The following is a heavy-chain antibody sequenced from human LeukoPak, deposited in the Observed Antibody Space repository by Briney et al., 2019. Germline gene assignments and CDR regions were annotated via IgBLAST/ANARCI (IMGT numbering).Heavy chain of an antibody. CDR1: GFTVSSNY. J-gene: IGHJ4*02. CDR3: ARDLSFGSLDF. D-gene: IGHD1-26*01. Sequence: GGSLRLSCAASGFTVSSNYMSWVRQAPGKGLEWVSVIYSGGNIYYADSVKGRFTISRDMSKNTLNLQMNSLRVEDTAMFYCARDLSFGSLDFRGQGTLVTVSS. V-gene: IGHV3-66*01. CDR2: IYSGGNI.